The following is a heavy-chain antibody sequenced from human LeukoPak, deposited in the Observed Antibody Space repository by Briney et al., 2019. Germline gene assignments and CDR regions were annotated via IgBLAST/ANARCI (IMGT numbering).Heavy chain of an antibody. Sequence: GGSLRLSCAASGFTLSSYEMNWVRQAPGKGLQWVSYISSSGSTIYYADSVKGRFTISRDNAKNSLYLQMNSLRAEDTAVYYCAELGITMIGGVWGKGTTVTISS. D-gene: IGHD3-10*02. V-gene: IGHV3-48*03. J-gene: IGHJ6*04. CDR3: AELGITMIGGV. CDR2: ISSSGSTI. CDR1: GFTLSSYE.